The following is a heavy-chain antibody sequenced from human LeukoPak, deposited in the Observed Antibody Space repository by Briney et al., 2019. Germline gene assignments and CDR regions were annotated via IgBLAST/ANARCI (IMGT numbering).Heavy chain of an antibody. J-gene: IGHJ5*02. CDR3: AGVAIFVAHGENWFDP. CDR1: GGSISSYY. Sequence: PSETLSLTCIVTGGSISSYYWIWIRQPPGKGLEWIGYIYYSGSTNYNPSLKSRVTISVDTSKNQFSLKLSSVTAADTAVYYCAGVAIFVAHGENWFDPWGQGTLVTVSS. CDR2: IYYSGST. V-gene: IGHV4-59*01. D-gene: IGHD2-21*01.